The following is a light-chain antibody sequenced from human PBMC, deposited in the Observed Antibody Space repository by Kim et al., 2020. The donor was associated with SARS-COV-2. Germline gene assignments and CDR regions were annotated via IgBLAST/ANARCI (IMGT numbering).Light chain of an antibody. CDR3: CSYAGSYTFV. CDR1: SSNVGSYQY. Sequence: QSALTQPRSVSGSPGQSVTISCIGTSSNVGSYQYVSWYQQHPGKVPKLIIYDVSKRPSGVPDRFSGSKSDNTASLTISGLLAEDEADYYCCSYAGSYTFVFGIGTKVTVL. CDR2: DVS. V-gene: IGLV2-11*01. J-gene: IGLJ1*01.